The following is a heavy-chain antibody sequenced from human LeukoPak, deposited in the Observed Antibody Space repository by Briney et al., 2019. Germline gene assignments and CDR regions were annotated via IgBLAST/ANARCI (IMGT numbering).Heavy chain of an antibody. V-gene: IGHV4-39*01. CDR1: GGSISSSSYY. CDR2: IYYSGST. J-gene: IGHJ4*02. D-gene: IGHD3-3*01. CDR3: ARHSGYDFWSAIGHYFDY. Sequence: SETLSLTCTVSGGSISSSSYYWGWIRQPPGEGLEWIGSIYYSGSTYYNPSLKSRVTISVDTSKNQFSLKLSSVTAADTAVYYCARHSGYDFWSAIGHYFDYWGQGTLVTVSS.